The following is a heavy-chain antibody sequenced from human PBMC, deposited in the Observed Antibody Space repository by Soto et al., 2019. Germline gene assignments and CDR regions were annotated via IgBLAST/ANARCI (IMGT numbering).Heavy chain of an antibody. CDR3: ARDPGGFGEFDRFDY. D-gene: IGHD3-10*01. Sequence: SLRLSCAASGFTFSSYAMHWVRQAPGKGLEWVAVISYDGSNKYYADSVKGRFTISRDNSKNTLYLQMNSLRAEDTAVYYCARDPGGFGEFDRFDYWGQGTLVTVSS. CDR2: ISYDGSNK. CDR1: GFTFSSYA. J-gene: IGHJ4*02. V-gene: IGHV3-30-3*01.